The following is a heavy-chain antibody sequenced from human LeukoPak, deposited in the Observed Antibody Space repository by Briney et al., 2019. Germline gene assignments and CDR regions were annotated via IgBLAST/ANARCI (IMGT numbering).Heavy chain of an antibody. V-gene: IGHV4-38-2*02. Sequence: SETLSLTCTVSGYSISSGYYWGWIRQPPGKGLEWIGSIYHSGSTYYNPSLKSRVTISVDTSKNQFSLKLSSVTAADTAVYYCARTLQYSWNDLGYFDCWGQGILVAVSS. CDR2: IYHSGST. D-gene: IGHD1-20*01. J-gene: IGHJ4*02. CDR1: GYSISSGYY. CDR3: ARTLQYSWNDLGYFDC.